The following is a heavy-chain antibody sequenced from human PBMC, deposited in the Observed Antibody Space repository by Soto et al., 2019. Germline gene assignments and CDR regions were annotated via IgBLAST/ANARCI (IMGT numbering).Heavy chain of an antibody. J-gene: IGHJ4*02. V-gene: IGHV3-48*02. D-gene: IGHD1-26*01. CDR1: GFTFSSYS. CDR2: INSDSGSI. CDR3: ARDHSMVGVLGY. Sequence: PGGSLRLSCAASGFTFSSYSMNWVRQAPGKGLEWVSYINSDSGSIYYGDSVKGRFTISRDNAKNSVFLQMNSLRDEDTATYYCARDHSMVGVLGYWGQGTLVTVSS.